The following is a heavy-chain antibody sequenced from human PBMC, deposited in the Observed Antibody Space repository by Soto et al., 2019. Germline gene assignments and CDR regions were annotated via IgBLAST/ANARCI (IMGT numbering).Heavy chain of an antibody. CDR2: IIPIFGNT. CDR3: ARDPTVTTSDYYYGMDV. Sequence: ASVNVSCNASGGTFSSYAISWVRQAPGQGLEWMGGIIPIFGNTNYAQKLQGRVTMTTDTSTSTAYMELRSLRSDDTAVYYCARDPTVTTSDYYYGMDVWGQGTTVTVSS. D-gene: IGHD4-4*01. CDR1: GGTFSSYA. J-gene: IGHJ6*02. V-gene: IGHV1-18*01.